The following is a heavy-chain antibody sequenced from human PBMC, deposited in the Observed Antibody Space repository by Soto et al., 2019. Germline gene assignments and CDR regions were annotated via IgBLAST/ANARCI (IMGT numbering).Heavy chain of an antibody. J-gene: IGHJ5*02. Sequence: PSETLSLTCAVYGGSFSGYYWSWIRQPPGKGLEWIGEINHSGSTNYNPSLKSRVTISVDTSKNQFSLKLSSVTAADTAVYYCARGSGARPVRWFDPWGQGTLVTVSS. CDR3: ARGSGARPVRWFDP. CDR2: INHSGST. V-gene: IGHV4-34*01. D-gene: IGHD6-6*01. CDR1: GGSFSGYY.